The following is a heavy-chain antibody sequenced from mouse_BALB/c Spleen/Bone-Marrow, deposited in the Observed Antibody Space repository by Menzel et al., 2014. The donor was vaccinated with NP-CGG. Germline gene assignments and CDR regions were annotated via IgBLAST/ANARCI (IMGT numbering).Heavy chain of an antibody. J-gene: IGHJ2*01. V-gene: IGHV1S81*02. CDR1: GYTFTSYW. Sequence: VQLQQSGAELVKPGASVKLSCKASGYTFTSYWMHRVKQRPGQGLEWIGEINPSNGRTNYNEKFKSKATLTVDKSSSTAYMQLSSLTSEDSAVYYCARGGFDYWGQGTTLTVSS. CDR2: INPSNGRT. CDR3: ARGGFDY.